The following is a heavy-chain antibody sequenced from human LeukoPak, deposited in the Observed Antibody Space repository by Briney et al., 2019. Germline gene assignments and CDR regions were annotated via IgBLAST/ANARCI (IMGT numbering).Heavy chain of an antibody. D-gene: IGHD3-22*01. Sequence: PSETLSLTCTVSGGSISSYYWSWIRQPPGKGLEWIGYIYYSGSTNYNPSLKSRVTISVDTSKNQFSLKLSSVTAADTAVYYCARHYYDSSGYWAFDIWGQGTMVTVSS. CDR3: ARHYYDSSGYWAFDI. CDR2: IYYSGST. V-gene: IGHV4-59*01. CDR1: GGSISSYY. J-gene: IGHJ3*02.